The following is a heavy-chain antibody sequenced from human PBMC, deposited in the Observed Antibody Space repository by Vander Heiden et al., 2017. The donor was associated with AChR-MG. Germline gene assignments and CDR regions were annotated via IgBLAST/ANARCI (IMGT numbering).Heavy chain of an antibody. CDR2: IYTSGST. J-gene: IGHJ5*02. D-gene: IGHD3-16*01. Sequence: QVQLQESGPGLVKPSETLSLTCTVSGGSISSYYWSWIRQPAGKGLEWIGRIYTSGSTNYNPSLKSRVTMSVDTSKNQFSLKLSSVTAADTAVYYCARDLIFQLGYPYNWFDPWGQGTLVTVSS. CDR1: GGSISSYY. CDR3: ARDLIFQLGYPYNWFDP. V-gene: IGHV4-4*07.